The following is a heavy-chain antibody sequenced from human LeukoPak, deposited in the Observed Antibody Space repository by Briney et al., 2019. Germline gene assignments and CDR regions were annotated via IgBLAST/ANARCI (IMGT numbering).Heavy chain of an antibody. D-gene: IGHD6-19*01. CDR2: ISFDGINK. V-gene: IGHV3-30*18. J-gene: IGHJ4*02. Sequence: PGGSLRLSCAASGFTFSNYGIHWVRQAPGKGLEWVAGISFDGINKYYVDSVKGRFTISRDNSKNTLYLQLNSLRPEDTALYYCAKDRIGVAPIAGYVDSWGQGALVTVSS. CDR3: AKDRIGVAPIAGYVDS. CDR1: GFTFSNYG.